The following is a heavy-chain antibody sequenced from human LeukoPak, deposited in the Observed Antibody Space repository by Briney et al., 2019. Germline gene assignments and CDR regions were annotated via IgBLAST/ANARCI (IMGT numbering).Heavy chain of an antibody. V-gene: IGHV4-39*07. J-gene: IGHJ6*03. Sequence: SETLSLTCTVSGGSISSSSYYWSWIRQPPGKGLEWIGSFYYSGSTYYNPSLKSRVTISVDTSKNQFSLKLSSVTAADTAVYYCARVVDPGGYYHFYYMDVWGKGTTVTVSS. CDR1: GGSISSSSYY. CDR3: ARVVDPGGYYHFYYMDV. D-gene: IGHD3-16*01. CDR2: FYYSGST.